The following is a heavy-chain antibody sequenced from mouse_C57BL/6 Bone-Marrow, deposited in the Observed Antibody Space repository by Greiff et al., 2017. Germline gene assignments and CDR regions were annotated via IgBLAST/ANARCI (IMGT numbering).Heavy chain of an antibody. V-gene: IGHV12-3*01. D-gene: IGHD2-1*01. CDR3: AGDRRLDGNYWYFDV. Sequence: QVQLKESGPGLVKPSQSLFLTCSITGFPITSGYYWIWIRQSPGKPLEWMGYITHSGETFYNPSLQSPISITRETSKNQFFRQLNSVTTEDTAMYYCAGDRRLDGNYWYFDVWGTGTTVTVSS. CDR2: ITHSGET. CDR1: GFPITSGYY. J-gene: IGHJ1*03.